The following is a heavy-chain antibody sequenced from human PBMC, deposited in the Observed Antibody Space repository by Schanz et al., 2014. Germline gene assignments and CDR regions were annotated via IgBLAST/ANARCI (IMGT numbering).Heavy chain of an antibody. J-gene: IGHJ3*02. Sequence: VQLVTSGGDLVQPGGSLRLSCAASGFSFSGFAVHWVRQAPGKGLEWVSIVSHDGFTKHYADSVRGRFTLSRDNSKNTVYLQMNSLRAEDTALYFCATDYSGGGCHIWGQGTMVTVSS. CDR2: VSHDGFTK. D-gene: IGHD6-19*01. CDR1: GFSFSGFA. CDR3: ATDYSGGGCHI. V-gene: IGHV3-30*04.